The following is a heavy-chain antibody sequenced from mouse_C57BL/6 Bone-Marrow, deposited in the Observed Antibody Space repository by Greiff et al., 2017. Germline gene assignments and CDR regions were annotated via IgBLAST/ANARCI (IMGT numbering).Heavy chain of an antibody. Sequence: QVQLQQSGAELARPGASVKLSCKASGYTFTSYGISWVKQRTGQGLEWIGEIYPRSGNTYYNEKFKGKATLTEDKSSSPAYMELRSLATEDSAVXFCGRLSQFADWGQGTLVTVSA. CDR3: GRLSQFAD. CDR2: IYPRSGNT. V-gene: IGHV1-81*01. CDR1: GYTFTSYG. J-gene: IGHJ3*01.